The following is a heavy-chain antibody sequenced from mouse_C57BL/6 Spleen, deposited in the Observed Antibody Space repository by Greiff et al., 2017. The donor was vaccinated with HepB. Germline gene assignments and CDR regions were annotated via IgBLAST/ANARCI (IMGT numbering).Heavy chain of an antibody. Sequence: QVQLKESGAELVRPGSSVKLSCKASGYTFTSYWMDWVKQRPGQGLEWIGNIYPSDSETHYNQKFKDKATLTVDKSSSTAYMQLSSLTSEDSAVYYCALSTMVTTWYFDVWGTGTTVTVSS. J-gene: IGHJ1*03. V-gene: IGHV1-61*01. CDR2: IYPSDSET. D-gene: IGHD2-2*01. CDR1: GYTFTSYW. CDR3: ALSTMVTTWYFDV.